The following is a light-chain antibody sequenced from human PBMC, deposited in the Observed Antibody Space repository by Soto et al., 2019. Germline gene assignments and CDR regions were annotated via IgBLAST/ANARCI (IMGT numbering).Light chain of an antibody. CDR1: QSVSSN. CDR3: QQSYSNPLT. J-gene: IGKJ4*01. CDR2: GAS. Sequence: EILMTQSPSTLSVSPGERATLSCRASQSVSSNLAWYQQKPGQAPRLLIYGASSLQSGVPSRFSGSGSGTDFTLTISSLQPEDFETYYCQQSYSNPLTFGGGTKVDIK. V-gene: IGKV3-15*01.